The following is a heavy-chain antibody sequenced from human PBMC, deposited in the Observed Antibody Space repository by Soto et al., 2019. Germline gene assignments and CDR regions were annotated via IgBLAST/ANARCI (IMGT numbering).Heavy chain of an antibody. D-gene: IGHD6-6*01. J-gene: IGHJ5*02. Sequence: PSETLSLTCTVSSGSFSSSGGYYWSWIRQHPGKGLEWIGYIYYSGSTYYNPSLKSRVTISVDTSNNQFSLKLSSVTAADTAVYYCARAGHSSSTEGANWFDPWGQGTLVTVSS. CDR1: SGSFSSSGGYY. V-gene: IGHV4-31*03. CDR3: ARAGHSSSTEGANWFDP. CDR2: IYYSGST.